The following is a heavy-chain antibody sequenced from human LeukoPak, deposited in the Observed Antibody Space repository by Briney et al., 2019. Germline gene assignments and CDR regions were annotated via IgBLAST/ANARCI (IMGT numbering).Heavy chain of an antibody. V-gene: IGHV4-4*07. Sequence: SETLSLTCTVSGGSIRSYYWSWIRQPAGKGLEWIGRIYTSGSTNYNPSLKSRVTMSVDTSKNQFSLKLSSVTAADTAVYYCARDGHYYDSSGSYYYYYYMDVWGKGTTVTVSS. D-gene: IGHD3-22*01. J-gene: IGHJ6*03. CDR1: GGSIRSYY. CDR2: IYTSGST. CDR3: ARDGHYYDSSGSYYYYYYMDV.